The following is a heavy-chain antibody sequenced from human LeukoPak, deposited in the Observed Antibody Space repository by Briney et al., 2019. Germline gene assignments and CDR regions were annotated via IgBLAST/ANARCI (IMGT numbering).Heavy chain of an antibody. J-gene: IGHJ6*02. V-gene: IGHV3-64*01. CDR1: GFTFINSA. Sequence: QPGGPLRLSGAASGFTFINSAMHWVRQAPGKGLEYVSGISSKGGSTYYAHAVKGRFTISRDNSKNTVYLQLGSLRAEDMAVYYCARWYNSLDVWGQGTTVTVS. CDR2: ISSKGGST. CDR3: ARWYNSLDV. D-gene: IGHD1-1*01.